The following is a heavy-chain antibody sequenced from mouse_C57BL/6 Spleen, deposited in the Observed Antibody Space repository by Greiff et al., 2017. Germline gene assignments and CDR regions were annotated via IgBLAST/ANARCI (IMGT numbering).Heavy chain of an antibody. Sequence: QVQLQQPGAELVRPGSSVKLSCKASGYTFTSYWMHWVKQRPIQGLEWIGNIDPSDSETHYNQKFKDKATLTVDKSSSTAYMQLSSLTSEDSAVYYCAREASSSYAWYFDVWGTGTTVTVSS. D-gene: IGHD1-1*01. V-gene: IGHV1-52*01. J-gene: IGHJ1*03. CDR3: AREASSSYAWYFDV. CDR2: IDPSDSET. CDR1: GYTFTSYW.